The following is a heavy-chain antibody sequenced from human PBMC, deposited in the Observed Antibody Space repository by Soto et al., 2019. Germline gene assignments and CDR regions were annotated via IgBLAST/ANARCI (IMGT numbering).Heavy chain of an antibody. D-gene: IGHD2-15*01. CDR1: GFTVSSNY. CDR2: IYSGGST. J-gene: IGHJ5*02. CDR3: ARVGCSGGSCWLGGWFDP. Sequence: RRLSCAASGFTVSSNYMSWVRQAPGKGLEWVSVIYSGGSTYYADSVKGRFTISRDNSKNTLYLQMNSLRAEDTAVYYCARVGCSGGSCWLGGWFDPWGQGTLVTVSS. V-gene: IGHV3-53*01.